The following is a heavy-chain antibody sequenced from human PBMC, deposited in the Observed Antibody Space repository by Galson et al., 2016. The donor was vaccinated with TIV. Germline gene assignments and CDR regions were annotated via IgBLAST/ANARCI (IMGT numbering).Heavy chain of an antibody. D-gene: IGHD6-19*01. CDR3: ARDESSGLIDP. J-gene: IGHJ5*02. CDR2: ISYDGSND. V-gene: IGHV3-30*04. CDR1: GFIFSDYS. Sequence: SLRLSCAASGFIFSDYSMHWVRQAPGKGLEWVALISYDGSNDFYADSVKGRFTISKDNSKNTLDLQMNSLRAGYTAVYYCARDESSGLIDPWGQGTLVSVS.